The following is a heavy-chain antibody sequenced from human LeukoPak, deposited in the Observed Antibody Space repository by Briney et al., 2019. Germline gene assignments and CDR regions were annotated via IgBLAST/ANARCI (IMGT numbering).Heavy chain of an antibody. V-gene: IGHV1-18*04. CDR2: ISAYNGNT. CDR1: GYTFTSYG. CDR3: ARVKGFWRYGGYSCGYTDY. Sequence: ASVKVSCKASGYTFTSYGISWVRQAPGQGLEWMGWISAYNGNTKYSQKFQGRVTITRDTSASTAYMELSSLRSEDTAVYYCARVKGFWRYGGYSCGYTDYWGQGTLVTVSS. D-gene: IGHD5-18*01. J-gene: IGHJ4*02.